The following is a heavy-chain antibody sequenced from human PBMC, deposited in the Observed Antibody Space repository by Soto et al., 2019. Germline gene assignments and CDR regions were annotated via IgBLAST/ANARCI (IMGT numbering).Heavy chain of an antibody. Sequence: SETLSLTCTVSGGSISSYYWGWIRQPPGKGLEWIGSIYYSGSTYYNPSLKSRVTISVDTSKNHFSLKLSSVTAADTAVYYCATQEVGGSYVYTFDPWAQGTLVTVSS. CDR2: IYYSGST. D-gene: IGHD1-26*01. CDR1: GGSISSYY. J-gene: IGHJ5*02. V-gene: IGHV4-39*02. CDR3: ATQEVGGSYVYTFDP.